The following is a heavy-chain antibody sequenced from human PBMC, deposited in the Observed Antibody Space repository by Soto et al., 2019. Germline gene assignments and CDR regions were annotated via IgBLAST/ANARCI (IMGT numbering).Heavy chain of an antibody. CDR2: VYWNDER. D-gene: IGHD3-22*01. J-gene: IGHJ4*02. Sequence: QIALQESGPTVVKPTQTLTLTCTFSGFSLTTTGVGVGWIRHAPGKSLEWLAMVYWNDERRYSPSLKSTLTITQHTSKIQVVLTMTYMDPVDTATYFCAHYDSIGYFSHFDSWGQGTLVTVAS. CDR3: AHYDSIGYFSHFDS. V-gene: IGHV2-5*01. CDR1: GFSLTTTGVG.